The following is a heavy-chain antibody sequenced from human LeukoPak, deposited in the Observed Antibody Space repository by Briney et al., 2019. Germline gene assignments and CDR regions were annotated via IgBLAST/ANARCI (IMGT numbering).Heavy chain of an antibody. J-gene: IGHJ4*02. D-gene: IGHD5-24*01. CDR2: ISYEGGTQ. CDR1: GGTLRSYG. V-gene: IGHV3-30*03. CDR3: CAKGYEDGNTLYDY. Sequence: GGSLSPTCTASGGTLRSYGRNWIRQAPGKGLEWVAVISYEGGTQHYADSVKGRFIISRDNPRNTLYLQMNILRTEDTAVYYYCAKGYEDGNTLYDYWGQGTQVIVSS.